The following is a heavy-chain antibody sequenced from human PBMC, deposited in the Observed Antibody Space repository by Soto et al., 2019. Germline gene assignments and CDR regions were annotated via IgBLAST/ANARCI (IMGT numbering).Heavy chain of an antibody. D-gene: IGHD1-1*01. Sequence: PSETLSLTCTVSGGSISSGGYYWSWIRQHPGKGLEWIGYIYYSGSTYYNPSLKSRVTISVDTSKNQFSLKLSSVTAADTAVYYCARAGDWNYSVDVWGQGTTVTVSS. J-gene: IGHJ6*03. CDR2: IYYSGST. CDR1: GGSISSGGYY. CDR3: ARAGDWNYSVDV. V-gene: IGHV4-31*03.